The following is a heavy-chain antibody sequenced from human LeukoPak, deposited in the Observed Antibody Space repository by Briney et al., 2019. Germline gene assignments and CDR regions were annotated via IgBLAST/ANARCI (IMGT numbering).Heavy chain of an antibody. CDR3: ARDPYSGSYWDYYYYYMDL. V-gene: IGHV3-21*01. D-gene: IGHD1-26*01. J-gene: IGHJ6*03. CDR1: GFTFSTYN. Sequence: GGSLRLSCAASGFTFSTYNMNWVRQAPGKGPEWVSSITSSSSYIYYADSVKGRFTISRDNAKNSLYLQMNSLRAEDTAVYYCARDPYSGSYWDYYYYYMDLWGQGTTVTISS. CDR2: ITSSSSYI.